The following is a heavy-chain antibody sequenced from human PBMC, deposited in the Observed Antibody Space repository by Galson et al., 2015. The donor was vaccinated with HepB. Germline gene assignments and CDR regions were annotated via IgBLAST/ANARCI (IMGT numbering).Heavy chain of an antibody. CDR2: IKSKTDGGTT. Sequence: SLRLSCAASGFAFNDYYMSWLRQAPGKGLEWVGRIKSKTDGGTTDYAAPVKGRFTISRDDSKNTLYLQMNSLKTEDTAVYYCTGRGTDYWGQGTLVTVSS. V-gene: IGHV3-15*01. D-gene: IGHD1-26*01. J-gene: IGHJ4*02. CDR3: TGRGTDY. CDR1: GFAFNDYY.